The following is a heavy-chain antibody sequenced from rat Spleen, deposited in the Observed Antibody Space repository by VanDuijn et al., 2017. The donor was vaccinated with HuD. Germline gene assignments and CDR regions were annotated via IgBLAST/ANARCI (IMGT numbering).Heavy chain of an antibody. CDR1: GFSLISNS. D-gene: IGHD5-1*01. Sequence: QVQLKESGPGLVQPSQTLSLTCTVSGFSLISNSVHWVRQPPGKGLEWVGGIRHDGSTDYNAALKSRLSINRDTSESQLLLKMNSLQTEDTAMYFCARLGADYWGQGVMVTVSS. V-gene: IGHV2-1*01. CDR3: ARLGADY. J-gene: IGHJ2*01. CDR2: IRHDGST.